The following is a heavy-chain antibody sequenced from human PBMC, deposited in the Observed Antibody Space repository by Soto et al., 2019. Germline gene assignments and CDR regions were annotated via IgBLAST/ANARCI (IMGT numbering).Heavy chain of an antibody. CDR3: ARVGPWVPYYYDSSPYTFENWFDP. J-gene: IGHJ5*02. Sequence: GSLRLSCVASGFTLSDYYVDWVRQAPGKGLEWIGSIYHGGSTYYSPSLNSRVTLSIDMTNNHVSLILNSVTAADTAVYYCARVGPWVPYYYDSSPYTFENWFDPWGQGTLVTVSS. D-gene: IGHD3-22*01. CDR1: GFTLSDYY. V-gene: IGHV4-38-2*01. CDR2: IYHGGST.